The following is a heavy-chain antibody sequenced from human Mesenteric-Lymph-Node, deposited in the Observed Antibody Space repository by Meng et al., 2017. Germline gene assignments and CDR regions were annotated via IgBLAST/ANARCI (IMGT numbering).Heavy chain of an antibody. CDR2: IYHSGST. Sequence: ESGPGVVKLAGTLSLPWVLLGGSIISSNWWSWVRQPPGKGLEWIGEIYHSGSTNYNPSLKSRVTISVDKSKNQFSLKLSSVTAADTAVYYCASFPPPGKQWLVTDYWGQGTLVTVSS. CDR3: ASFPPPGKQWLVTDY. V-gene: IGHV4-4*02. CDR1: GGSIISSNW. J-gene: IGHJ4*02. D-gene: IGHD6-19*01.